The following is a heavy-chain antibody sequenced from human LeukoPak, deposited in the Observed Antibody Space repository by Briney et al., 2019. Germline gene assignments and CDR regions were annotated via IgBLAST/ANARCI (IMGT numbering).Heavy chain of an antibody. CDR3: ATVRDDSSGYYPQQIDY. J-gene: IGHJ4*02. CDR2: FDPEDGET. CDR1: GYTLTELS. D-gene: IGHD3-22*01. V-gene: IGHV1-24*01. Sequence: ASVKVSCKVSGYTLTELSMHWVRQAPGKGLEWMGGFDPEDGETIYAQKFQGRVTMTEDTSTDTAYMELSSLRSEDTAVYYCATVRDDSSGYYPQQIDYWGQGTLVTVSP.